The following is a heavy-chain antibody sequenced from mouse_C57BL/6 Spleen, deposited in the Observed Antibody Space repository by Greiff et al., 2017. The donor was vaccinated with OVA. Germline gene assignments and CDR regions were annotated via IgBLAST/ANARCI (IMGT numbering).Heavy chain of an antibody. Sequence: QVQLKQPGAELVKPGASVKLSCKASGYTFTSYWMHWVKQRPGRGLEWIGRIDPNSGGTKYNEKFKSKATLTVDKPSSTAYMQLSSLTSEDSAVYYCARLTTVVAPYAMDYWGQGTSVTVSS. CDR3: ARLTTVVAPYAMDY. CDR2: IDPNSGGT. CDR1: GYTFTSYW. J-gene: IGHJ4*01. D-gene: IGHD1-1*01. V-gene: IGHV1-72*01.